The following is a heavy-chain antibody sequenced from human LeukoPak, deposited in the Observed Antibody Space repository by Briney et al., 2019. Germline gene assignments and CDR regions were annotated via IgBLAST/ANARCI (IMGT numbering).Heavy chain of an antibody. Sequence: GGSLRLSCAASGFTFNNYAMNWVRQAPGEGLEWVSAISVSGGSTCYADSVKGRFTISRDNSKNTLFLQMSSLRAEVTALYYCAKGSVYGDYYFDYWGQGTLVTVSS. D-gene: IGHD4-17*01. CDR1: GFTFNNYA. V-gene: IGHV3-23*01. CDR2: ISVSGGST. J-gene: IGHJ4*02. CDR3: AKGSVYGDYYFDY.